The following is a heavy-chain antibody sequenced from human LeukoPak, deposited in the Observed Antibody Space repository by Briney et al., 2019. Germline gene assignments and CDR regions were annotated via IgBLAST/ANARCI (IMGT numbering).Heavy chain of an antibody. V-gene: IGHV4-34*01. CDR3: ARHARYSYSSTWLTDPLKWFDP. CDR1: GFTFSSAA. Sequence: GSLRLSCAASGFTFSSAAMNWIRQPPGKGLEWIGEINHSGSTNYNPSLKSRVTISVDTSKKQFSLKLSSVTAADTAVYYCARHARYSYSSTWLTDPLKWFDPWGQGTLVTVSS. J-gene: IGHJ5*02. CDR2: INHSGST. D-gene: IGHD6-13*01.